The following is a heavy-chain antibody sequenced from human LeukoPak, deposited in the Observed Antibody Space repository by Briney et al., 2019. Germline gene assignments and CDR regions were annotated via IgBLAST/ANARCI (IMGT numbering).Heavy chain of an antibody. CDR2: MHPSNGDT. CDR3: ARRVRGVVIFSRAQGSFDL. J-gene: IGHJ3*01. Sequence: ASVKVSCKSSGYTFTNYDVHWVRQATGQGLEWMGWMHPSNGDTGYAHKFQGRVTMTRNTSTTTAYMELSSLRSDDTAVYYCARRVRGVVIFSRAQGSFDLWGQGTLVSVSS. V-gene: IGHV1-8*01. CDR1: GYTFTNYD. D-gene: IGHD3-10*01.